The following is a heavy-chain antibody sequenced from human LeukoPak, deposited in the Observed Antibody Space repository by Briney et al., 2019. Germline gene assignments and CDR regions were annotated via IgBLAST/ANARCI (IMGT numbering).Heavy chain of an antibody. V-gene: IGHV1-18*01. D-gene: IGHD2-15*01. CDR1: GYTFTRYG. CDR3: ARDHCSGGNCNAYYDF. Sequence: ASVKVSCKASGYTFTRYGISWVRQAPGQGLEWMGWISTYSDKTNYVQRLQGRVTMTTDTSTSTAYMELRSLTSDDTAVYYCARDHCSGGNCNAYYDFWGQGALVTVSS. CDR2: ISTYSDKT. J-gene: IGHJ4*02.